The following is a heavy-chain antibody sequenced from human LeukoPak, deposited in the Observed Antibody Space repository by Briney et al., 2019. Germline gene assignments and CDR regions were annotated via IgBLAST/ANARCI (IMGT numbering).Heavy chain of an antibody. CDR2: IYGGGANT. V-gene: IGHV3-23*01. J-gene: IGHJ4*02. D-gene: IGHD6-19*01. CDR3: AKRITVAAGIYFDS. CDR1: GFSFSSFA. Sequence: GGSLRLSCVGSGFSFSSFAMTWVRQPPGKGLEWVSTIYGGGANTFYADSVKGRFSISRDDSNNMQFLEMDSLGPEDTAVYFCAKRITVAAGIYFDSWGQGTLVTVSS.